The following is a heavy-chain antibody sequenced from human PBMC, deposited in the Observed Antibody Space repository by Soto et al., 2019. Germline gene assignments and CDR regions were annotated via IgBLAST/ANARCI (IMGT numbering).Heavy chain of an antibody. CDR2: IIPILGIA. J-gene: IGHJ5*02. V-gene: IGHV1-69*08. CDR1: GGTFSSYT. CDR3: ARDPYGDYYGPNWFDP. D-gene: IGHD4-17*01. Sequence: QVQLVQSGAEVTKPGSSVKVSCKASGGTFSSYTISWVRQAPGQGLEWMGRIIPILGIANYAQKFQGRVTITADKSTSTAYMELSSLRSEDTAVYYCARDPYGDYYGPNWFDPWGQGTLVTVSS.